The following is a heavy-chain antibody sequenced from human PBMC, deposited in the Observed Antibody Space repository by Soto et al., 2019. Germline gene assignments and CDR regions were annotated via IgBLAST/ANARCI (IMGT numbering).Heavy chain of an antibody. J-gene: IGHJ4*02. CDR1: GGTFSSYT. V-gene: IGHV1-69*02. CDR2: IIPILGIA. D-gene: IGHD4-17*01. Sequence: QVQLVQSGAEVKKPGSSVKVSCKASGGTFSSYTISWVRQAPGQGLEWMGRIIPILGIANYAQKFQGRVTITADKSTSTAYMELSSLRSEDTAVYYCARHYGDYNGGYWGQRTLVTVSS. CDR3: ARHYGDYNGGY.